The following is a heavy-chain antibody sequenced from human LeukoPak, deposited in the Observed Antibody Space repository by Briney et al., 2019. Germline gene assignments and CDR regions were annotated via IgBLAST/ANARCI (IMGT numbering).Heavy chain of an antibody. CDR1: GGNFTNYA. D-gene: IGHD3-10*01. J-gene: IGHJ4*02. Sequence: ASVKVSCKASGGNFTNYAFNWVRQAPGQGLQWMGRIIPNPGITHYAPKFQGRVTITADESMITGYMELSSLRSEDSAVHYCILIASSGIYWGQGTLVTVSS. V-gene: IGHV1-69*04. CDR3: ILIASSGIY. CDR2: IIPNPGIT.